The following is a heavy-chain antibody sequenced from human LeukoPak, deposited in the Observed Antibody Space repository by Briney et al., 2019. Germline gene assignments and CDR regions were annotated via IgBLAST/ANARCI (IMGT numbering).Heavy chain of an antibody. CDR3: ARYGSGSYYYANWFDP. CDR2: ISSSSSYI. D-gene: IGHD3-10*01. Sequence: GGSLRLSCAASGFTFSSYSMNWVRQAPGKGLEWVSSISSSSSYIYYADSAKGRFTISRDNAKNSLYLQMNSLRAEDTAVYYCARYGSGSYYYANWFDPWGQGTLVTVSS. CDR1: GFTFSSYS. V-gene: IGHV3-21*01. J-gene: IGHJ5*02.